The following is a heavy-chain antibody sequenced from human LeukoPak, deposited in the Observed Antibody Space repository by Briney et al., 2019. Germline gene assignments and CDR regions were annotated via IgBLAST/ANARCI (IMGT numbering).Heavy chain of an antibody. Sequence: GGSLRLSCTASGLTFSTSGFNWVRQAPGKGLEWVASIGPTGSDRYHADSIKGRFTISRDNANNFLYLQMNSLRAEDTAVYYCATETNGRHYDYWGQETLLTVSS. CDR3: ATETNGRHYDY. CDR2: IGPTGSDR. CDR1: GLTFSTSG. J-gene: IGHJ4*02. V-gene: IGHV3-21*06. D-gene: IGHD1-14*01.